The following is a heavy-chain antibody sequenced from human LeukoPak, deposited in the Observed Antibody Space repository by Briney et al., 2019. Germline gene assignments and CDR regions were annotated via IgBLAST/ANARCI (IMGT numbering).Heavy chain of an antibody. CDR1: GFTFSSYS. Sequence: GGSLRLSCAASGFTFSSYSMNWVRQAPGKGLEWVSSISSSSSYIYYADSVKGRFTISRDNAKNSLYLQMNSLRAEDTAVYYCAKDQHGNNYYYYCMDVWGKGTTVTVSS. V-gene: IGHV3-21*01. D-gene: IGHD2/OR15-2a*01. J-gene: IGHJ6*03. CDR2: ISSSSSYI. CDR3: AKDQHGNNYYYYCMDV.